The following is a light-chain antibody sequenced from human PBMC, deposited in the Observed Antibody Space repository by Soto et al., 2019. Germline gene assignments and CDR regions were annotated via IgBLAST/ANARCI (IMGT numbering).Light chain of an antibody. CDR2: GAS. J-gene: IGKJ1*01. Sequence: EIVLTQSPGTLSVSPGERATLSCRASQSVSSKLAWYQQKPGQAPRLLFYGASTGATGIPARFSGSGSETEFTLSISSLQSEDFSFYYCQQYNNWPRTFGQETKVDIK. CDR1: QSVSSK. CDR3: QQYNNWPRT. V-gene: IGKV3-15*01.